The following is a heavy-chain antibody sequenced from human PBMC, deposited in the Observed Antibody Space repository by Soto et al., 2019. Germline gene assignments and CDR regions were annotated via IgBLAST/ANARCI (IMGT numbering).Heavy chain of an antibody. D-gene: IGHD1-7*01. V-gene: IGHV1-69*01. CDR2: IITIFGTA. CDR3: ARDRVVVGTTRYYGMDV. Sequence: QVQLVQSGAEVKKPGSSVKVSCKASGGTFSSYAISWVRQAPGQGLEWMGGIITIFGTANYAQKFQGRVTITAAESTSTAYMELSSLRSEDTAVFYCARDRVVVGTTRYYGMDVWGQGTTVTVSS. J-gene: IGHJ6*02. CDR1: GGTFSSYA.